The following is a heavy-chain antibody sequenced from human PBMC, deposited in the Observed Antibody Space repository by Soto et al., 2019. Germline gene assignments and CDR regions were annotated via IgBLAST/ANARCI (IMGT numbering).Heavy chain of an antibody. J-gene: IGHJ4*02. CDR1: GFTFTRYS. V-gene: IGHV3-21*06. CDR2: ISSTTNYI. CDR3: ARESEDLTSNFDY. Sequence: GGSLRLSCAASGFTFTRYSMNWVRQAPGKGLEWVSSISSTTNYIYYGDSMKGRFTISRDNARNSLYLEMNSLRAEDTAAYYCARESEDLTSNFDYWGQGTLVTVSS.